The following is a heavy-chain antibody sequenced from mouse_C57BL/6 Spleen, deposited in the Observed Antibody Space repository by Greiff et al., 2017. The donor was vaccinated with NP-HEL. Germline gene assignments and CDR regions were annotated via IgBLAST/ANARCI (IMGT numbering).Heavy chain of an antibody. J-gene: IGHJ4*01. CDR3: ARHERGDYAMDY. CDR1: GFTFSSYG. V-gene: IGHV5-6*02. Sequence: DVMLVESGGDLVKPGGSLKLSCAASGFTFSSYGMSWVRQTPDKRLEWVATISSGGSYTYYPDSVKGRFTISRDNAKNTLYLQMSSLKSEDTAMYYCARHERGDYAMDYWGQGTSVTVSS. CDR2: ISSGGSYT.